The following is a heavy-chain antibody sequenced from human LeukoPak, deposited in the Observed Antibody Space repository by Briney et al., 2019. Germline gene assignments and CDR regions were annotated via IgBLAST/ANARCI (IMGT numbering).Heavy chain of an antibody. Sequence: PSETLSLTCTVSGGSISDYYWSWIRQPPGKGLEWIGYIYYSGGTSYNPSLKSRVTISVDMSTNQFSLKVTSVTAADTAEYYFVRDILFSYGQWAHYYYYGLDVWGQGTTVTVSS. J-gene: IGHJ6*02. CDR3: VRDILFSYGQWAHYYYYGLDV. D-gene: IGHD5-18*01. CDR1: GGSISDYY. V-gene: IGHV4-59*01. CDR2: IYYSGGT.